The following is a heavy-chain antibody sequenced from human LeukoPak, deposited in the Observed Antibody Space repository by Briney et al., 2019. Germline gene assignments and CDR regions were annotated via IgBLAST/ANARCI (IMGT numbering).Heavy chain of an antibody. D-gene: IGHD6-13*01. CDR2: ISYDGSNK. Sequence: GGSLRLSCAASGFTFSSYAMHWVRQAPGKGLEWVAVISYDGSNKYYADSVKGRFTISRDNSKNTLYLQMNSLRAEDTAVYYCAREGSSWGRNWFDPWGQGTLVTVSS. CDR1: GFTFSSYA. CDR3: AREGSSWGRNWFDP. V-gene: IGHV3-30*04. J-gene: IGHJ5*02.